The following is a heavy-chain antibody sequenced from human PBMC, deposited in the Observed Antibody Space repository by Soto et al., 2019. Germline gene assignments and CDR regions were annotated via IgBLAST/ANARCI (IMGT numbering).Heavy chain of an antibody. V-gene: IGHV3-21*01. CDR2: ISSSGSYI. CDR1: GFTFKTYT. Sequence: GGSLRLSCAAPGFTFKTYTMNWVRQAPGKGLEWVSSISSSGSYISYAVSVKGRFTISRDNAKKSLYLQMNNLRADDTAVYYCARVHVYDTSGPHYCGQGILVTVYS. CDR3: ARVHVYDTSGPHY. D-gene: IGHD3-22*01. J-gene: IGHJ4*02.